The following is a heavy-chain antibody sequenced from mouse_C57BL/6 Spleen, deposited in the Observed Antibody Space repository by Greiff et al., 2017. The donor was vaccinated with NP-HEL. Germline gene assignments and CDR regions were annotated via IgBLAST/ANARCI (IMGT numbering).Heavy chain of an antibody. J-gene: IGHJ3*01. CDR2: INPSTGGT. CDR1: GYSFTGYY. V-gene: IGHV1-42*01. Sequence: EVQVVESGPELVKPGASVKISCKASGYSFTGYYMNWVKQSPEKSLEWIGEINPSTGGTTYNQKFKAKATLTVDKSSSTAYMQLKSLTSEDSAVYYCAREFYYDYDEAWFAYWGQGTLVTVSA. CDR3: AREFYYDYDEAWFAY. D-gene: IGHD2-4*01.